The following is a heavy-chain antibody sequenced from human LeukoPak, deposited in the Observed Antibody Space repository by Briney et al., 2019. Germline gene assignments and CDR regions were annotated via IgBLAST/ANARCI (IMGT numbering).Heavy chain of an antibody. V-gene: IGHV3-7*01. CDR3: AREDHFSGDH. CDR2: IHLEGNEK. D-gene: IGHD1-14*01. J-gene: IGHJ4*02. CDR1: GFTFSKFW. Sequence: GGSLRLSCAVSGFTFSKFWMSWVRQAPGRGLEWVANIHLEGNEKYHVESVKGRCTISRDNTKNLLFLQMNDLRVEDTAVYYCAREDHFSGDHWGQGTLVTVSS.